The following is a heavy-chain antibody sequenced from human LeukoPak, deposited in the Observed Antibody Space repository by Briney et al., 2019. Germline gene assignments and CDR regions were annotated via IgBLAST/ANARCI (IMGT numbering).Heavy chain of an antibody. CDR2: INSDGSST. D-gene: IGHD2-21*02. Sequence: GGSLRLSCAASGFTFGSYWMQWVRQAPGKGLVWVSRINSDGSSTSYADSVKGRFTISRDNAKNTLYLQMDSLRAEDTAVYYCARQEVVTAIYYHYYGLDVWGQGTTVTVSS. J-gene: IGHJ6*02. CDR1: GFTFGSYW. CDR3: ARQEVVTAIYYHYYGLDV. V-gene: IGHV3-74*01.